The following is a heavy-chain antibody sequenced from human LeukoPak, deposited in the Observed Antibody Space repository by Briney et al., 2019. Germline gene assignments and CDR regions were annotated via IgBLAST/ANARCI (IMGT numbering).Heavy chain of an antibody. Sequence: GGSLRLSCAASGFTFSSYWMHWVRQAPGKGLVWVSRINSDGSSTSYADSVKGRFTISRDKSKNTLYLLMNSLRADDTAVYYCAKDLFRWSFDFWGQGTLVTVSS. CDR1: GFTFSSYW. V-gene: IGHV3-74*01. J-gene: IGHJ4*02. CDR3: AKDLFRWSFDF. D-gene: IGHD4-23*01. CDR2: INSDGSST.